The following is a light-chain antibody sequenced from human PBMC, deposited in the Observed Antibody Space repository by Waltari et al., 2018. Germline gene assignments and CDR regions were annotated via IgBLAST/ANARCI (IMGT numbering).Light chain of an antibody. Sequence: PPSASGTPGQRVTISCSGSSSDIGTNYVYWYRQVPGTAPRLIMYRNDQRPIGVPVRFSASKSGTSASLVISGLRSEDEAAYYCSTWDDSLSSPVFGGGTKLTVL. V-gene: IGLV1-47*01. CDR2: RND. CDR3: STWDDSLSSPV. CDR1: SSDIGTNY. J-gene: IGLJ3*02.